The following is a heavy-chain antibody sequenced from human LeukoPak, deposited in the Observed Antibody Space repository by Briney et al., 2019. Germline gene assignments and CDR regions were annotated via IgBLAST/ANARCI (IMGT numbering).Heavy chain of an antibody. V-gene: IGHV3-30*18. D-gene: IGHD3-22*01. CDR3: AKEYDSSGYYLYYFDY. CDR2: ISYDGSNK. CDR1: GFTFSSYG. Sequence: GGSLRLSCAASGFTFSSYGMHWVRQAPGKGLEWVAVISYDGSNKYYADSVKGRFTISRDNSKNTLYLQMNSLRAEDTAVYYCAKEYDSSGYYLYYFDYWGQGTLVTVSS. J-gene: IGHJ4*02.